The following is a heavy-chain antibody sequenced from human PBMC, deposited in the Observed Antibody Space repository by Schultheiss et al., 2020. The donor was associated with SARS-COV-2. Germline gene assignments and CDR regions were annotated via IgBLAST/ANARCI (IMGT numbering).Heavy chain of an antibody. V-gene: IGHV1-69*10. D-gene: IGHD1-1*01. CDR1: GYTFTGYY. CDR2: IIPIFGIA. J-gene: IGHJ4*02. CDR3: ARDPTGTTGYFDY. Sequence: SVKVSCKASGYTFTGYYMHWVRQAPGQGLEWMGGIIPIFGIANYAQKFQGRVTITADKSTSTAYMELSSLRSEDTAVYYCARDPTGTTGYFDYWGQGTLVTVSS.